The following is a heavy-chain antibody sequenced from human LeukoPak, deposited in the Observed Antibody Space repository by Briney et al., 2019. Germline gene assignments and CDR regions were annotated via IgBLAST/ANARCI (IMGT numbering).Heavy chain of an antibody. CDR1: GFTFSRYS. CDR2: ISSSSSTI. J-gene: IGHJ4*02. Sequence: GGSLRLSCAASGFTFSRYSMNWVRQAPGKGLEWVSYISSSSSTIYYADSVKGRFTISRDNAKNSLYLQMNSLRAEDTAVYYCAREYCTNGVCYFDYWGQGTLVTVSS. D-gene: IGHD2-8*01. V-gene: IGHV3-48*04. CDR3: AREYCTNGVCYFDY.